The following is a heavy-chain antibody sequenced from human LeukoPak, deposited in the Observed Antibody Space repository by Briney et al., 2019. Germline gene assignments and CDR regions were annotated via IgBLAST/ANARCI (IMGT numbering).Heavy chain of an antibody. CDR2: IIPILGIA. V-gene: IGHV1-69*04. J-gene: IGHJ4*02. CDR1: GGTFSSYA. Sequence: SVTVSCKASGGTFSSYAISWVRQAPGQGLEWMGRIIPILGIANYAQKFQGRVTITADKSTSTAYMELSSLRSEDTAVYYCASLDCTNGVCYTSGVDYWGQGTLVTVSS. D-gene: IGHD2-8*01. CDR3: ASLDCTNGVCYTSGVDY.